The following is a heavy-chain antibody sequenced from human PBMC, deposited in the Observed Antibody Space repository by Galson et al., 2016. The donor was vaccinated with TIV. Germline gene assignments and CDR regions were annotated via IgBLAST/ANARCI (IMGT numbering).Heavy chain of an antibody. CDR1: GYIFINYY. V-gene: IGHV1-2*02. CDR2: FNPDSGAT. J-gene: IGHJ4*02. CDR3: ARVNWARAFDY. Sequence: SVKVSCKASGYIFINYYIHWVRQAPGQGLEWLGWFNPDSGATQYAQKFQGRVTMTRDTSNSTAYMELRRLISDDTAVYYCARVNWARAFDYWGQETQVTVSS. D-gene: IGHD7-27*01.